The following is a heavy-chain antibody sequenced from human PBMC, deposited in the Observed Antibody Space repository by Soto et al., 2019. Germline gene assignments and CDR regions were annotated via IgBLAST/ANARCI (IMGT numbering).Heavy chain of an antibody. CDR3: VKDGPYSSGWPVFADAKSGY. Sequence: GGSLRLSCSASGFTFSSYAMHWVRQAPGKGLEYVSAISSNGGSTYYADSVKGRFTISRDNSKNTLYLQMSSLRAEDTAVYYCVKDGPYSSGWPVFADAKSGYWGQGTLVTVSS. D-gene: IGHD6-19*01. CDR2: ISSNGGST. J-gene: IGHJ4*02. V-gene: IGHV3-64D*08. CDR1: GFTFSSYA.